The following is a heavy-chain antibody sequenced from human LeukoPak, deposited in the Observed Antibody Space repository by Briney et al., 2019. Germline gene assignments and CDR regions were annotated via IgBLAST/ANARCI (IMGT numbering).Heavy chain of an antibody. Sequence: SETLSLTCSVSDYSLSSGHYWGWIRQPPGEGLEWIGSIYHSGSTYYNPSLKSRVTVSVDTSKNQFSLKLSFVTAADTAVYYCARASSGSTGVFDYWGQGTLVTVSS. V-gene: IGHV4-38-2*02. J-gene: IGHJ4*02. CDR1: DYSLSSGHY. CDR3: ARASSGSTGVFDY. D-gene: IGHD1-26*01. CDR2: IYHSGST.